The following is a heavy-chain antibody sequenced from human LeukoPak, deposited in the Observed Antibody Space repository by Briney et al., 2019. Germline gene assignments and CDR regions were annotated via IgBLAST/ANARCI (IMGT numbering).Heavy chain of an antibody. CDR1: GGSFSGYY. CDR3: ARGYYDSSGYFHWFDP. J-gene: IGHJ5*02. Sequence: SETLSLTCAVYGGSFSGYYWSWIREPPGKGLEWIGEINHSGSTNYNPSLKSRVTISVDTSKNQFSLKLSSVTAADTAVYYCARGYYDSSGYFHWFDPWGQGTLVTVSS. D-gene: IGHD3-22*01. CDR2: INHSGST. V-gene: IGHV4-34*01.